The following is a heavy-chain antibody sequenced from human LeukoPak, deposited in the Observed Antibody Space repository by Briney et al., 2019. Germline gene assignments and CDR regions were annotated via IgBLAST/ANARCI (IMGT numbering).Heavy chain of an antibody. CDR1: GFTANTKY. D-gene: IGHD3-3*01. Sequence: GGSLRLSCEASGFTANTKYMSWVRQAPGKGLEWVSLIYSSGDTHYRDSVKGRFTIPRDNFKNTLYLQMNSLRVEDTAVYYCARLQAYDLEFWGLGTLVTVSS. CDR3: ARLQAYDLEF. V-gene: IGHV3-53*01. CDR2: IYSSGDT. J-gene: IGHJ4*02.